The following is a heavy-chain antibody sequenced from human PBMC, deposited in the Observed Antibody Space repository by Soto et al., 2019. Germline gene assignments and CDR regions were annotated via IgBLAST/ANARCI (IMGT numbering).Heavy chain of an antibody. CDR1: GYNFVTYW. Sequence: GESMKICCEGLGYNFVTYWIAWVRQMTGKGLEYMGIIYPGDSDSRYSPSFQGQVTFSADKSISTAYMQWSSLKASDTAMYYCARHGFYGDYASNYFDPWGQGTLVTVSS. D-gene: IGHD4-17*01. CDR2: IYPGDSDS. V-gene: IGHV5-51*01. J-gene: IGHJ5*02. CDR3: ARHGFYGDYASNYFDP.